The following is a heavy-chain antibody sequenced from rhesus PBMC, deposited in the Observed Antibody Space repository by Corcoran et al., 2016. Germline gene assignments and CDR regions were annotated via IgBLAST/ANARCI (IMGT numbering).Heavy chain of an antibody. V-gene: IGHV4-160*01. CDR3: ARGYSGNYKGVDY. CDR2: ICGSSGST. Sequence: QVQLQESGPGLVKPSETLSLTCAVSGGSFSRYWWAWIRPPPGKGLEWSGSICGSSGSTEYNPSLKSRATISRDTSKNQFSLKLSSVTAADTAVYYCARGYSGNYKGVDYWGQGVLVTVSS. D-gene: IGHD1S39*01. CDR1: GGSFSRYW. J-gene: IGHJ4*01.